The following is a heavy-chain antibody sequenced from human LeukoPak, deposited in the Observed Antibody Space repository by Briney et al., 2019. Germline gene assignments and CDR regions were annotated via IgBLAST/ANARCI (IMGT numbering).Heavy chain of an antibody. CDR3: AGMPDITARPCDS. D-gene: IGHD2-2*01. J-gene: IGHJ4*02. V-gene: IGHV4-34*01. CDR1: GGSFSNYY. Sequence: PSETLSLTCAVYGGSFSNYYWNWIRQTPGRGLDWIGEISHTGDITNYTPSLKSRVTISVDSSKKQFSLKVTSVTAADTGVYYCAGMPDITARPCDSWGPGILVTVSS. CDR2: ISHTGDIT.